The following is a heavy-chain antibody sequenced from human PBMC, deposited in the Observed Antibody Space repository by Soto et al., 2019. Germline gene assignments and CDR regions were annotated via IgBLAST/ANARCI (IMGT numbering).Heavy chain of an antibody. CDR3: IWQQDFYYGRAV. CDR2: IKSKGGGGTA. D-gene: IGHD6-13*01. CDR1: GFSFSPAW. J-gene: IGHJ6*04. V-gene: IGHV3-15*07. Sequence: EVQLVESGGGLVTPGGSLTLSCAASGFSFSPAWMNWVRQAPGKGLEWVGLIKSKGGGGTADYAAPVKGRFIISRDDSKNTIYLQMNSLKPEDIALYYCIWQQDFYYGRAVWGKGTTVTVSS.